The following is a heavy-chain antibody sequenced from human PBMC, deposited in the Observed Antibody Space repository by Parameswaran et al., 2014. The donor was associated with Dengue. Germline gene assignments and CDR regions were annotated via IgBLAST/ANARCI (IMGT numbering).Heavy chain of an antibody. CDR2: IYYSGRT. J-gene: IGHJ3*02. V-gene: IGHV4-4*02. Sequence: ASETLSLTCAVSGGSISSANWWSWVRQPPGKGPEWIGDIYYSGRTNYAPSLKSRVTISVDKSINQFSLKMTSVTAADTAVYYCARMTCITTSCYLRGAFDIWGQGTVVTVSS. CDR3: ARMTCITTSCYLRGAFDI. CDR1: GGSISSANW. D-gene: IGHD2-2*01.